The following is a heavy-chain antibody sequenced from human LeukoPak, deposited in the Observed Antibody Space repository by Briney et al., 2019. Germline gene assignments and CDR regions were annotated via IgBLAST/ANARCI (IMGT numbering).Heavy chain of an antibody. D-gene: IGHD3-10*01. J-gene: IGHJ6*03. Sequence: ASVTVSCTASGYTFTSYGISWVRQAPGQGLEWMGWISAYNGNTNYAQKLQGRVTMTTDTSTSTAYMELRSLRSDDTAVYYCARDQGGSGSYYTYYYMDVWGKGTTVTISS. V-gene: IGHV1-18*01. CDR3: ARDQGGSGSYYTYYYMDV. CDR1: GYTFTSYG. CDR2: ISAYNGNT.